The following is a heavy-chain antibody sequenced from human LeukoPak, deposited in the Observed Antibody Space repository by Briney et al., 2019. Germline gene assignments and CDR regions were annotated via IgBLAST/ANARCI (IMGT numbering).Heavy chain of an antibody. CDR1: GYSITSSSW. CDR2: IYHSGTT. J-gene: IGHJ2*01. V-gene: IGHV4-28*03. D-gene: IGHD4-23*01. CDR3: ARVGYGGNSGWYFDL. Sequence: SETLSLTCAVSGYSITSSSWWGWIRQPPGKGLEWIGYIYHSGTTYYNPSLQSRVTMSVDTSKNQFSLKLSSVTAVDTAVYYCARVGYGGNSGWYFDLWGRGTLVTVSS.